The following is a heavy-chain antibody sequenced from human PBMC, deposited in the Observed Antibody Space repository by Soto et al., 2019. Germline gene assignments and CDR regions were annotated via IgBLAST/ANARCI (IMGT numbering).Heavy chain of an antibody. CDR3: ARDRRITMVRGVKGFDP. Sequence: ASVKVSCKASGGTFSSYAISWVRQAPGQGLEWMGGIIPIFGTANYAQKFQGRVTITADESTSTAYMELSSLRSEDTSFYYCARDRRITMVRGVKGFDPWGQGTLVTVSS. CDR1: GGTFSSYA. J-gene: IGHJ5*02. V-gene: IGHV1-69*13. D-gene: IGHD3-10*01. CDR2: IIPIFGTA.